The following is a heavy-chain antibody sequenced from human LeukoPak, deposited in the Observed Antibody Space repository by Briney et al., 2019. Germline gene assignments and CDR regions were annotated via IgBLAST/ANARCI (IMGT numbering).Heavy chain of an antibody. V-gene: IGHV3-11*04. CDR1: GFTFSDYY. CDR2: ISGSGYTI. D-gene: IGHD4-23*01. J-gene: IGHJ4*02. CDR3: AKGGTTVVDY. Sequence: GGSLRLSCAASGFTFSDYYMSWIRQAPGKGLEWLSYISGSGYTISYADSVKGRFTISRDNAKNSLYLQMNSLRAEDTAVYYCAKGGTTVVDYWGQGTLVTVSS.